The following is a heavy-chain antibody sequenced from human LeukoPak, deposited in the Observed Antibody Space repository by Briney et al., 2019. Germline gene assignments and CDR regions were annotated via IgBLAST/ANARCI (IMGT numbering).Heavy chain of an antibody. J-gene: IGHJ4*02. CDR2: ISGSGGST. CDR1: GFTFSSYA. Sequence: PGGSLRLSSAASGFTFSSYAMSWVRQAPGKGLEWVSAISGSGGSTYYADSVKGRFTISRDNSKNTLYLQMNSLRAEDTAVYYCAKIKTDIVVVPAADFDYWGQGTLVTVSS. CDR3: AKIKTDIVVVPAADFDY. V-gene: IGHV3-23*01. D-gene: IGHD2-2*01.